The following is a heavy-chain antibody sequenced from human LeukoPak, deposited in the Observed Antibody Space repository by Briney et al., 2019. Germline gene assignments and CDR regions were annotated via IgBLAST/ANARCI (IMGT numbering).Heavy chain of an antibody. D-gene: IGHD3-3*01. Sequence: GGSLRLSCAASGFTFDDYAMYWVRQAPGKGLEWVSLISGDGGSTYYADSVKGRFTISRDNSKNSLYLQMNSLRTEDTALYYCAKDSYYDFWSGYYRTPQYNWFDPWGQGTLVTVSS. CDR2: ISGDGGST. CDR1: GFTFDDYA. J-gene: IGHJ5*02. CDR3: AKDSYYDFWSGYYRTPQYNWFDP. V-gene: IGHV3-43*02.